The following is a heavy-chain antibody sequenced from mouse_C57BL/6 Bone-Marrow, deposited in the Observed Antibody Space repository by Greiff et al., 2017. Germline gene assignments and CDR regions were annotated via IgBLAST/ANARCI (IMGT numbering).Heavy chain of an antibody. CDR1: GYTFTSYW. Sequence: QVQLQQPGAELVMPGASVKLSCKASGYTFTSYWMHWVKQRPGQGLEWIGEIDPSDSYTNYNQKFKGKSTLTVDKSSSSAYMQLSSLTSEDSAVYYCASYYDDDGGDYFDYWGQGTTLTVSS. D-gene: IGHD2-4*01. V-gene: IGHV1-69*01. CDR3: ASYYDDDGGDYFDY. CDR2: IDPSDSYT. J-gene: IGHJ2*01.